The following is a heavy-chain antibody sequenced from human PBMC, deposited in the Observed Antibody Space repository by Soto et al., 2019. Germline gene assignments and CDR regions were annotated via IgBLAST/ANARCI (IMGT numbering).Heavy chain of an antibody. CDR1: GFTFSSYG. V-gene: IGHV3-33*01. Sequence: QVQLVESGGGVVQPGRSLRLSCAASGFTFSSYGMHWVRQAPGTGLEGVAIIWFDGSEKYYGDSVKGRFTISRDNSKNTLYLQMNSLRAEDTALYYCARGSYYNQNWFDPCGQGTLVTVSS. D-gene: IGHD3-10*01. CDR2: IWFDGSEK. CDR3: ARGSYYNQNWFDP. J-gene: IGHJ5*02.